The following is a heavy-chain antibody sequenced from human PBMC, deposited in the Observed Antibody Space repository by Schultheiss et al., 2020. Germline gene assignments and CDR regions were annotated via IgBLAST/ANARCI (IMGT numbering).Heavy chain of an antibody. Sequence: LSLTCTVSGGSISSYYWSWIRQPPGKGLEWVSSISGGSTYYADSRKGRFTISRDNAKNSLYLQMNSLRAEDTAVYYCAKIGDEYTLYYGMDVWGQGTTVTVSS. J-gene: IGHJ6*02. CDR1: GGSISSYY. CDR2: ISGGST. CDR3: AKIGDEYTLYYGMDV. V-gene: IGHV3-69-1*01. D-gene: IGHD6-6*01.